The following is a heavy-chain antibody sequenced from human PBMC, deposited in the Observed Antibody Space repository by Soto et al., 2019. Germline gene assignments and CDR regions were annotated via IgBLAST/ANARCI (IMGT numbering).Heavy chain of an antibody. V-gene: IGHV3-72*01. D-gene: IGHD1-26*01. CDR2: IRNKAGSYNT. J-gene: IGHJ4*02. Sequence: GGSLRLSCAASGFTFSNHVMDWVRQAPGKGLEWVGLIRNKAGSYNTEYAASVRGGFTISRDDSEKTLYMRMNSLKTEDRAVYYCMDCGSSALDSWGPGTLVTVSS. CDR3: MDCGSSALDS. CDR1: GFTFSNHV.